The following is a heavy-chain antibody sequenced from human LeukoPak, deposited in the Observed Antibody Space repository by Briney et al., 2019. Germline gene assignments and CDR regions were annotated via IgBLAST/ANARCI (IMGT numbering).Heavy chain of an antibody. V-gene: IGHV6-1*01. CDR2: TYYRSKWYN. CDR1: GDSVSSNSAA. J-gene: IGHJ5*02. Sequence: SQTLSLTCAISGDSVSSNSAAWNWIRQSPSRGLEWLGRTYYRSKWYNDYAVSVKSRITINPDTSKNQFSLQLNSVTPEDTAVYYCARGLDSGSYYGLFNWFDPWGQGTLVTVSS. CDR3: ARGLDSGSYYGLFNWFDP. D-gene: IGHD1-26*01.